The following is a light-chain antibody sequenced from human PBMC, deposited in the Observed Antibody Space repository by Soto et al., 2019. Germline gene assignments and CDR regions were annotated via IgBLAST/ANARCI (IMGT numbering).Light chain of an antibody. Sequence: QSVLTQPPSVSGAPGQRVTISCTGSSSNIGAGYDVHWYQQLPGTAPKLLIYGNSNRPSGVPDRFSGSKSGTSASLAITGLQAEDEADYYCSSYTSSSTLRYVFGTGTKLTVL. CDR3: SSYTSSSTLRYV. CDR2: GNS. V-gene: IGLV1-40*01. J-gene: IGLJ1*01. CDR1: SSNIGAGYD.